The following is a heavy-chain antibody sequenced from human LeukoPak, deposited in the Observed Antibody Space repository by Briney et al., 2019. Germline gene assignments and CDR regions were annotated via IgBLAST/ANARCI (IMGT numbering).Heavy chain of an antibody. V-gene: IGHV1-2*02. CDR3: ARDSPRAYSSSWPGAFDY. J-gene: IGHJ4*02. Sequence: GASVTLSCTASGYTFTGYYMHWVRHAPGQGLEWMGWINPNSGGTNYAQKFQGRVTMTSDTSISTDYLELRRMSSYDTAADYCARDSPRAYSSSWPGAFDYWGQGTLVTVSS. CDR1: GYTFTGYY. CDR2: INPNSGGT. D-gene: IGHD6-13*01.